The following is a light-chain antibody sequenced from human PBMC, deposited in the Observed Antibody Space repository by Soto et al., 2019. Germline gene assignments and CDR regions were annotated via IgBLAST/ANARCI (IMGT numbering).Light chain of an antibody. V-gene: IGLV2-23*01. CDR2: EGS. CDR1: SSDVGSYSL. J-gene: IGLJ3*02. CDR3: CSYAGSSLWV. Sequence: QSALTQPASVSGSPGQSITISCTGTSSDVGSYSLVSWYQQHPGKAPKLMIYEGSKRPSGVSNRFFGSKSGNTASLTISGLQAEDEADYYCCSYAGSSLWVFGGGTKLTVL.